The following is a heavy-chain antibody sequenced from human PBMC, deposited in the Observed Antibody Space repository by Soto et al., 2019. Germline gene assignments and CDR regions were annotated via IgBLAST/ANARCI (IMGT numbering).Heavy chain of an antibody. CDR1: GFICSSYD. V-gene: IGHV3-23*01. CDR3: AKATATGGGAFEI. CDR2: ILVAGSQ. D-gene: IGHD2-8*02. J-gene: IGHJ3*02. Sequence: GGSLRLSCAVSGFICSSYDLSWVRQAPGKGLAWVSTILVAGSQHYEDSVQGRFTISRDTSKNTVFLYRNSLTAGDTAVYYCAKATATGGGAFEIYGQGTMVTVSS.